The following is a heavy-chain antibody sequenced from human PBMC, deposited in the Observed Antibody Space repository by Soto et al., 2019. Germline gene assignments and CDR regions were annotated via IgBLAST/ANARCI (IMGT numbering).Heavy chain of an antibody. CDR3: VKPLMEEQLVEN. CDR2: ISSNGGST. D-gene: IGHD6-6*01. Sequence: GGSLRLSCSASGFTFSSYAMHWVRQAPGKGLEYVSAISSNGGSTYYAESVKGRFTISRDNSKNTLYLQMSSLRAEDTAVYYCVKPLMEEQLVENWGQGTLVTVSS. J-gene: IGHJ1*01. CDR1: GFTFSSYA. V-gene: IGHV3-64D*08.